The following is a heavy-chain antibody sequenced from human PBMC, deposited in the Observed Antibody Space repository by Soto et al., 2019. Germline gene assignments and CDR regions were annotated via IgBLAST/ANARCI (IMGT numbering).Heavy chain of an antibody. V-gene: IGHV1-69*08. J-gene: IGHJ6*02. CDR1: GGTSSSYT. CDR3: ARDYYGGNAYYYGMDV. CDR2: IIPILGIA. D-gene: IGHD4-17*01. Sequence: QVPLVQSGAEVKKPGSSVKVSCKASGGTSSSYTISWVRQAPGQGLEWMGRIIPILGIANYAQKFQGRVTITADKSTSTAYMELSSLRSEDTAVYYCARDYYGGNAYYYGMDVWGQGTTVTVSS.